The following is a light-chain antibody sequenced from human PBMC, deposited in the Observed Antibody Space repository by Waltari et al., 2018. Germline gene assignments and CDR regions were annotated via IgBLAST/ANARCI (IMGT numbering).Light chain of an antibody. CDR1: SSDIGGYDF. CDR3: SSYTSRSTLI. CDR2: DVT. J-gene: IGLJ2*01. Sequence: QSALTQPASGSGSPGQSITISCTGTSSDIGGYDFVTWYQQHPGKAPKLIIYDVTNRPSGVSNRFSGSKTGNTASLTISGLQADDEADYYCSSYTSRSTLIFGGGTKVTVL. V-gene: IGLV2-14*03.